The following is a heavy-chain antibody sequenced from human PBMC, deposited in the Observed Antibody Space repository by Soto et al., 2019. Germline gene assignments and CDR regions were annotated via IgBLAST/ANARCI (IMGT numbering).Heavy chain of an antibody. CDR1: GGSISYYY. D-gene: IGHD1-26*01. CDR2: IYSSGST. Sequence: QVQLQESGPGLVKPSETLSLTCTVSGGSISYYYWSWIRQPPGKGLEWIGYIYSSGSTNYNPSLKSRVTISVDTSKNQFSPKLSSVTAADTAVYYCARHAGTRRAFDIWGQGTMVTVSS. J-gene: IGHJ3*02. V-gene: IGHV4-59*08. CDR3: ARHAGTRRAFDI.